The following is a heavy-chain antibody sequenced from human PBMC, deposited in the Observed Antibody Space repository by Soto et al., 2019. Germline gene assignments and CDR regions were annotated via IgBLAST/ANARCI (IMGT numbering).Heavy chain of an antibody. V-gene: IGHV1-46*03. J-gene: IGHJ4*02. CDR3: ARSAVVDPSGYFDY. CDR1: GYTFTSNY. Sequence: GASVKVSCKASGYTFTSNYMHWARQAPGQGLEWMGIINPSGGSTTYAQKFQGRVTMTRDTSTSTVYMELSSLRSEDTAVYYCARSAVVDPSGYFDYWGQGIMVTVSS. CDR2: INPSGGST.